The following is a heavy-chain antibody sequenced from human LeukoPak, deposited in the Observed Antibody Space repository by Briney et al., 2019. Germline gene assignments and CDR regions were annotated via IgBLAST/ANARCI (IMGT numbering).Heavy chain of an antibody. V-gene: IGHV3-23*01. CDR2: IRGSGDRT. CDR3: AKSYGSGSPGFDY. Sequence: PGGSLRLSCAASGFTFSSYAMSWVRQAPGKGLEWVSAIRGSGDRTHYADSVKGRFTISRDNSKNTLYLQMNSLRAEDTAVYYCAKSYGSGSPGFDYWGQGTLVTVSS. J-gene: IGHJ4*02. D-gene: IGHD3-10*01. CDR1: GFTFSSYA.